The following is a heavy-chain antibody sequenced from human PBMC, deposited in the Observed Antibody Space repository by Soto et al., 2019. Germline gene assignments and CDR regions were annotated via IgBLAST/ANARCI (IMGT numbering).Heavy chain of an antibody. CDR1: GFTFSDYY. CDR2: ISTSGSTI. V-gene: IGHV3-11*01. D-gene: IGHD2-15*01. J-gene: IGHJ4*02. Sequence: QVQLVDSGGGLVQPGGSLRLSCAASGFTFSDYYMSWVRQAPGRGLEWISYISTSGSTIYADSVKGRFTISRDNAKNSLYLQMNSLRAADTAVYYCGRLGGYCGGGNCYWGYFDYWGRGTLVTVSS. CDR3: GRLGGYCGGGNCYWGYFDY.